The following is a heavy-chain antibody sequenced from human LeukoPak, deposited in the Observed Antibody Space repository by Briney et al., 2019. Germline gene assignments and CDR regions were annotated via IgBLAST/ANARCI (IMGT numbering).Heavy chain of an antibody. V-gene: IGHV1-18*01. CDR1: GYTFTSYG. CDR3: AREGYCSSTSCYIGWFDP. J-gene: IGHJ5*02. CDR2: ISAYNGNT. Sequence: ASVKASCKASGYTFTSYGISWVRQAPGQGLEWMGWISAYNGNTNYAQKLQGRVTMTTDTSTSTAYMELRSLRSDDTAVYYCAREGYCSSTSCYIGWFDPWGQGTLVTVSS. D-gene: IGHD2-2*02.